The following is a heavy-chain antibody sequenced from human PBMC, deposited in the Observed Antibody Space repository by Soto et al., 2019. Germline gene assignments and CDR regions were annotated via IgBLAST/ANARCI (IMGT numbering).Heavy chain of an antibody. CDR1: GYTLTELS. J-gene: IGHJ6*03. Sequence: ASVKVSCKVSGYTLTELSMHWVRQAPGKGLEWMGGFDPEDGETIYAQKLQGRVTMTTDTSTSTAYMELRSLRSDDTAVYYCARKKASSSSWHYYYYYYMDVWGKGTTVTVSS. CDR3: ARKKASSSSWHYYYYYYMDV. D-gene: IGHD6-13*01. CDR2: FDPEDGET. V-gene: IGHV1-24*01.